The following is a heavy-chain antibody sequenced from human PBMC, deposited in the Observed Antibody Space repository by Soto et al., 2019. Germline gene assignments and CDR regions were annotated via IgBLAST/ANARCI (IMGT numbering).Heavy chain of an antibody. CDR2: IIPILGIA. CDR1: GGTFSSYT. V-gene: IGHV1-69*02. D-gene: IGHD2-15*01. CDR3: ARIWGYCSGGSCYINYDYGMDV. Sequence: SVKVSCKASGGTFSSYTINWVRQAPGQGLEWRGKIIPILGIANYAQKFQGRVTITADKSTSTAYMELSSLRSEDTAVYYCARIWGYCSGGSCYINYDYGMDVWGQGTTVTVSS. J-gene: IGHJ6*02.